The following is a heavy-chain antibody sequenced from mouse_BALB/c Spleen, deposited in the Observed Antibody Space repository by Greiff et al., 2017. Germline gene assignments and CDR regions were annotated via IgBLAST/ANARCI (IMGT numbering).Heavy chain of an antibody. CDR2: ISSGSSTI. D-gene: IGHD6-1*01. Sequence: EVQGVESGGGLVQPGGSRKLSCAASGFTFSSFGMHWVRQAPEKGLEWVAYISSGSSTIYYADTVKGRFTISRDNPKNTLFLQMTSLRSEDTAMYYCARSNRAMDYWGQGTSVTVSS. CDR1: GFTFSSFG. V-gene: IGHV5-17*02. J-gene: IGHJ4*01. CDR3: ARSNRAMDY.